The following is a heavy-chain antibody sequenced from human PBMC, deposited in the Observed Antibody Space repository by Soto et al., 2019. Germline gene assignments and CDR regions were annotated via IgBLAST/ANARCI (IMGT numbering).Heavy chain of an antibody. Sequence: QLQLQESGSGLVKPSQTLSLTCAVSGGSISSGGYSWSWIRQPPGKGLEWIGYIYHSGSTYYNPSLKSRVTISVDRSKNQFSLKLSSVTAADTAVYYCARGRAVYCSSTSCPPYQFDYWGQGTLVTVSS. V-gene: IGHV4-30-2*01. CDR1: GGSISSGGYS. CDR2: IYHSGST. J-gene: IGHJ4*02. D-gene: IGHD2-2*01. CDR3: ARGRAVYCSSTSCPPYQFDY.